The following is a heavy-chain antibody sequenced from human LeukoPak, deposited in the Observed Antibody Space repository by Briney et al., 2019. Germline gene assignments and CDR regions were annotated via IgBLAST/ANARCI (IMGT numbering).Heavy chain of an antibody. CDR3: ARGADYGDYLDY. J-gene: IGHJ4*02. Sequence: GASVKVSCKASGYTFTSYAMHWVRQAPGQRLEWMGWINAGNGNTKYSQKFQGRVTITADESTSTAYMELSSLRSEDTAVYYCARGADYGDYLDYWGQGTLVTVSS. D-gene: IGHD4-17*01. V-gene: IGHV1-3*01. CDR1: GYTFTSYA. CDR2: INAGNGNT.